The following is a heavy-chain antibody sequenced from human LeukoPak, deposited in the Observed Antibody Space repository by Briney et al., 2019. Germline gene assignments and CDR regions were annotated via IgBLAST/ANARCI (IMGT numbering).Heavy chain of an antibody. CDR2: IHTSGES. CDR1: GASISNYY. Sequence: ETLSLTCTVAGASISNYYWSWIRQTPEKGLEWMGHIHTSGESRYYPYLESRLTMSIDTSRNELALNLNSVTAADTAVYFCARLGSYHDFRGQGALVTVSS. J-gene: IGHJ4*02. CDR3: ARLGSYHDF. D-gene: IGHD1-26*01. V-gene: IGHV4-4*09.